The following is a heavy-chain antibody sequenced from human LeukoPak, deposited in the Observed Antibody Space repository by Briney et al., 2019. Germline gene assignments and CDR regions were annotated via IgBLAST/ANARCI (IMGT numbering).Heavy chain of an antibody. CDR1: GGSISSGDYY. Sequence: TLSLTCTVSGGSISSGDYYWSWIRQPPGKGLEWIGYIYYSGSTYYNPSLKSRVTISVDTSKNQFSLKLSSVTAADTAVYYCARDTPWIYSGYERENWFDPWGQGTLVTVSS. J-gene: IGHJ5*02. D-gene: IGHD5-12*01. CDR2: IYYSGST. CDR3: ARDTPWIYSGYERENWFDP. V-gene: IGHV4-30-4*01.